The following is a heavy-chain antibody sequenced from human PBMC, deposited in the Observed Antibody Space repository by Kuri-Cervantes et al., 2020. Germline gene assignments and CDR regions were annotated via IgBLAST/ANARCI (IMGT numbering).Heavy chain of an antibody. Sequence: SETLSLTCTVSGGSISSYYWSWIRQPPGKGLEWIGYIYYSGSTNYNPSLKSRVTISVDTSKNQFSLKLSSVTAADTAVYYCARSLAGTQFVLAYWGQGTLVNFSS. CDR2: IYYSGST. J-gene: IGHJ4*02. CDR1: GGSISSYY. D-gene: IGHD1-26*01. V-gene: IGHV4-59*01. CDR3: ARSLAGTQFVLAY.